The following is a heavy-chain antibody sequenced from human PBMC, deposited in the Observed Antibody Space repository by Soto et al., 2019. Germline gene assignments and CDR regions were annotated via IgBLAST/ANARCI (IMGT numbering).Heavy chain of an antibody. CDR3: ATDFWSGYLD. CDR2: FDPEDGET. J-gene: IGHJ4*02. V-gene: IGHV1-24*01. Sequence: ASGKVSCKASGYTFTNYGITWVRQAPGQGLEWMGGFDPEDGETIYAQKCQGRVTMTEDTSTDTAYMELSSLRSEDTAVYYCATDFWSGYLDWGQGTLVPVSS. CDR1: GYTFTNYG. D-gene: IGHD3-3*01.